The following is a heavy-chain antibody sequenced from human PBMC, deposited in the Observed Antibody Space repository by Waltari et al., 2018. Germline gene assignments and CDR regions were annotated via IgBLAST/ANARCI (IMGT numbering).Heavy chain of an antibody. Sequence: QVQLVQSGAEVKKPGASVKVSCKVSGYTITELSMPWVRQAPGKGLEWMGGFDPEDGETIYAQKFQGRVTMTEDTSTDTAYMELSSLRSEDTAVYYCATIRPVGAAAEFNAFDIWGQGTMVTVSS. J-gene: IGHJ3*02. CDR1: GYTITELS. V-gene: IGHV1-24*01. CDR2: FDPEDGET. D-gene: IGHD6-13*01. CDR3: ATIRPVGAAAEFNAFDI.